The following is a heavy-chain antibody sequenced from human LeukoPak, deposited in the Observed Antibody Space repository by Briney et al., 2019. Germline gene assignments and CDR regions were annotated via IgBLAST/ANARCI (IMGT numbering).Heavy chain of an antibody. Sequence: SVKVSCKASGGTFSSYAISWVRQAPGQGLEWMGRIIPILGIANYAQKFQGRVTITADKSTSTAYMELSSLRSEDTAVYYCARGYCSSTSCYAYNWFEPWGQGTLVTVSS. CDR2: IIPILGIA. D-gene: IGHD2-2*01. V-gene: IGHV1-69*04. CDR1: GGTFSSYA. J-gene: IGHJ5*02. CDR3: ARGYCSSTSCYAYNWFEP.